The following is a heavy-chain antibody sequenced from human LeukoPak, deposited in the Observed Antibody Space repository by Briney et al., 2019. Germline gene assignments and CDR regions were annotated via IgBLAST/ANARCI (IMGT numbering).Heavy chain of an antibody. Sequence: PGGSLRLSCTASGFTFGDYAVSWVRQAPGKGLEWVSVISGSGGSTYDADSVKGRFTMSRDNSKNTLYLQMNSLRAEDTAVYYCAKDWGAGEGAFDIWGQGTMVTVSS. CDR3: AKDWGAGEGAFDI. V-gene: IGHV3-23*01. CDR2: ISGSGGST. D-gene: IGHD1-26*01. CDR1: GFTFGDYA. J-gene: IGHJ3*02.